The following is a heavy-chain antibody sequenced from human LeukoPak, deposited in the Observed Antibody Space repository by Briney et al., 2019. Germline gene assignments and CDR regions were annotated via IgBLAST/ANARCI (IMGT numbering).Heavy chain of an antibody. Sequence: GGSLRLSCSASGFTFSSYAMHWVRQAPGKGLEYVSAISSNGGSTYYADSVKGRFTISRDNSKNTLYLQMSSLRAGDTAVYYCVKVGKYYGSGSYKYYYGMDVWGKGTTVTVSS. J-gene: IGHJ6*04. V-gene: IGHV3-64D*06. CDR3: VKVGKYYGSGSYKYYYGMDV. D-gene: IGHD3-10*01. CDR2: ISSNGGST. CDR1: GFTFSSYA.